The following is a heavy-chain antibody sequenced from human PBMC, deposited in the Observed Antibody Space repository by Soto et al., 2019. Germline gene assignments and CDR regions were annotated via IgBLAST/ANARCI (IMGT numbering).Heavy chain of an antibody. D-gene: IGHD3-22*01. V-gene: IGHV5-51*01. CDR1: GYSFTSYW. J-gene: IGHJ3*02. CDR2: IYPGDSDT. Sequence: PGESLKISCKGSGYSFTSYWIGWVRQMPGKGLEWMGIIYPGDSDTRYSPSFQGQVTISADKSISTAYLQWSSLKASDTAMYYCARLWPPMIVGGTGAFDIWGQGKMVTVSS. CDR3: ARLWPPMIVGGTGAFDI.